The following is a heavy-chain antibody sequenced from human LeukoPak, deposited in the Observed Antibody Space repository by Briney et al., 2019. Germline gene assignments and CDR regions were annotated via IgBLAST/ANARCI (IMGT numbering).Heavy chain of an antibody. D-gene: IGHD6-25*01. Sequence: PSETLSLTCAVSGGSIRSSNWWSWVRQPPGKGLEWIGEIYHSGGTTNYNPSLKSRVTISVDKSKNQFSLQLSSVTAAGTALYYCARPTGRGGYPTDPFDIWGQGTMVTVSS. CDR3: ARPTGRGGYPTDPFDI. CDR2: IYHSGGTT. V-gene: IGHV4-4*02. CDR1: GGSIRSSNW. J-gene: IGHJ3*02.